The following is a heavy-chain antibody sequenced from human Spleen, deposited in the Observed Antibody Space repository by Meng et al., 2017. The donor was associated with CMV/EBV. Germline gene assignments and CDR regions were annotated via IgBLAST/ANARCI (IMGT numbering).Heavy chain of an antibody. CDR2: TYYRSKWYN. CDR1: GDSVSSNFAA. D-gene: IGHD3-9*01. CDR3: ARGKTRGRDILTGYYRHYGMDV. J-gene: IGHJ6*02. Sequence: SETLSLTCAISGDSVSSNFAAWNLIRQSPSRGLEWLGRTYYRSKWYNDYAVSVKSRLTINPDTSKNQFSLQLNSVTPDDTAVYYCARGKTRGRDILTGYYRHYGMDVWSQGTTVTVSS. V-gene: IGHV6-1*01.